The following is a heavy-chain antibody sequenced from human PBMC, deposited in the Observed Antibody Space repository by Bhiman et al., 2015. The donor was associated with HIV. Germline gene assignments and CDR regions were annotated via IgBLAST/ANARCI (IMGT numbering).Heavy chain of an antibody. CDR3: TKPDTIGAPLAVAGTCSY. CDR1: GFTFRSYS. V-gene: IGHV3-30*04. J-gene: IGHJ4*02. Sequence: QVQVVESGGGVVQPGRSLRLSCAASGFTFRSYSMHWVRQAPGKGLEWVAIISYDGNNRYYADSVKGRFTISRDNSKNTLYLQMNSLRAEDTAVYYCTKPDTIGAPLAVAGTCSYWGQGTLVTVSS. D-gene: IGHD6-19*01. CDR2: ISYDGNNR.